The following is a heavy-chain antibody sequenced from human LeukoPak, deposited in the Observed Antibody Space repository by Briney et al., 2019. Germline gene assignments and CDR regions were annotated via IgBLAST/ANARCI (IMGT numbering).Heavy chain of an antibody. J-gene: IGHJ6*03. CDR3: ARQSIAARGYYYYMDV. Sequence: PSETLSLTCAVYGGSFSGYYWSWIRQPPGKGLEWIGSVYYSGSTHYNPSLKSQVTISVDTSKNHFSLRLSSVTAADTAVYYCARQSIAARGYYYYMDVWGKGTTVTVSS. CDR2: VYYSGST. D-gene: IGHD6-6*01. CDR1: GGSFSGYY. V-gene: IGHV4-34*01.